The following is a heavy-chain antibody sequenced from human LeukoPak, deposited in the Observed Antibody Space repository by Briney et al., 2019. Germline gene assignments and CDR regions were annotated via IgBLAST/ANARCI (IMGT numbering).Heavy chain of an antibody. CDR2: IYYSGST. Sequence: SETLSLTCTVSGGSISSYYWSWIRQPPGKGLEWIGYIYYSGSTNYNPSLKSRVTISVDTSKNQFSLKLSSVTAADTAVHYCARLSTAALKRAFEMWGQGTMVTVSS. D-gene: IGHD6-6*01. CDR1: GGSISSYY. V-gene: IGHV4-59*08. J-gene: IGHJ3*02. CDR3: ARLSTAALKRAFEM.